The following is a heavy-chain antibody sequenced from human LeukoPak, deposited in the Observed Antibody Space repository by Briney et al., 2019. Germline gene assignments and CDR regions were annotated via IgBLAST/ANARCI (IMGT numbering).Heavy chain of an antibody. Sequence: ASVKVSCKASGYTFTSYAMHWVRQAPGQRLEWMGWINAGNGNTKYSQEFQGRVTITRDTSASTAYMELSSLRSEDMAVYYCAREEYSSSWYMDYWGQGTLVTVSS. V-gene: IGHV1-3*03. CDR3: AREEYSSSWYMDY. D-gene: IGHD6-13*01. CDR2: INAGNGNT. J-gene: IGHJ4*02. CDR1: GYTFTSYA.